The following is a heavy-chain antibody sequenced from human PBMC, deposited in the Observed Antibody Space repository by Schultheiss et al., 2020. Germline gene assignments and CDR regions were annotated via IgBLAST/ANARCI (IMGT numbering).Heavy chain of an antibody. J-gene: IGHJ4*02. V-gene: IGHV3-11*01. CDR3: AKSLERPIRAIVVVAPVVKEFDY. D-gene: IGHD2-21*01. CDR1: GLIFSDFY. CDR2: ISPNGKIT. Sequence: GGSLRLSCAASGLIFSDFYMSWIRQSPEKGLEWLSYISPNGKITYYADSVQGRFTISRDNAKNSLYLQMNSLRAEDTALYYCAKSLERPIRAIVVVAPVVKEFDYWDQGTLVTVSS.